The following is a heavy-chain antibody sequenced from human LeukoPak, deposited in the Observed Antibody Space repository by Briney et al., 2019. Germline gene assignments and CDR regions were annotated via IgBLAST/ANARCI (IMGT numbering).Heavy chain of an antibody. D-gene: IGHD3-3*01. V-gene: IGHV3-30*02. J-gene: IGHJ4*02. Sequence: GGSLRLSCAASGFTFSSYGMHWVRQAPGKGLEWVAFIRYDGSNKYYADSVKGRFTIPRDNSKNTLYLQMNSLRAEDTAVYYCAKDRSTIFGVVPYYFDYWGQGTLVTVSS. CDR3: AKDRSTIFGVVPYYFDY. CDR2: IRYDGSNK. CDR1: GFTFSSYG.